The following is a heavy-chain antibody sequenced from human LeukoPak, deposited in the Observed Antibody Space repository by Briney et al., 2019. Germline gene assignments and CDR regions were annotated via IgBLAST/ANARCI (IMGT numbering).Heavy chain of an antibody. J-gene: IGHJ4*02. V-gene: IGHV4-59*01. CDR1: GGSMSGYY. D-gene: IGHD2/OR15-2a*01. Sequence: PSETLSLTCTVSGGSMSGYYWTWIRQPPGKTLEWTAYIYYPGTTNYIPTRESRVTISVDTSRNQFSLRLRSVAAADTAVYYYARLRGNYFPDFWGQGTLVTVSS. CDR2: IYYPGTT. CDR3: ARLRGNYFPDF.